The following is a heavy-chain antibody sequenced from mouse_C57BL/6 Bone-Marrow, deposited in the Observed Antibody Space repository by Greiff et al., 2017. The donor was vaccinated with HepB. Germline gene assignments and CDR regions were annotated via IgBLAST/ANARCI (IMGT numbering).Heavy chain of an antibody. V-gene: IGHV1-50*01. J-gene: IGHJ3*01. D-gene: IGHD3-3*01. CDR2: IDPSDSYT. Sequence: QVQLQQPGAELVKPGASVKLSCKASGYTFTSYWMQWVKQRPGQGLEWIGEIDPSDSYTNYNQKFKGKATLTVDTSSSTAYMQLSSLTSEDSAVYYCASGADRFAYWGQGTLVTVSA. CDR3: ASGADRFAY. CDR1: GYTFTSYW.